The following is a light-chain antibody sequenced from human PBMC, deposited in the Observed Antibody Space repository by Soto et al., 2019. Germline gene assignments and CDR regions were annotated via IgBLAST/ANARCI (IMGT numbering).Light chain of an antibody. J-gene: IGKJ5*01. V-gene: IGKV4-1*01. CDR1: QSVLYSSNNKNY. Sequence: DIVMTQSPESLAVSLGERATINCKSSQSVLYSSNNKNYLNWYQQKPGQPPKVLIYDASSRASGIPERFSGSGSGTGFSLTISSLEPEDSAVYYCQQYGSSPINFGQGTRLEI. CDR3: QQYGSSPIN. CDR2: DAS.